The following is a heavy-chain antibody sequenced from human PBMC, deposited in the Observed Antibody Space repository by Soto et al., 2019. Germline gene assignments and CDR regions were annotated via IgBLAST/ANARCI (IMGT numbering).Heavy chain of an antibody. CDR3: AKEGYCSSTSCPDDAFDI. D-gene: IGHD2-2*01. V-gene: IGHV3-23*01. Sequence: PGGSLRLSCAASGFTFSSYAMSWVRQAPGKGLEWVSAISGSGGSTYYADSVKGRFTISRDNPKNTLYLQMNSLRAEDTAVYYCAKEGYCSSTSCPDDAFDIWGQGTMVTVSS. CDR2: ISGSGGST. CDR1: GFTFSSYA. J-gene: IGHJ3*02.